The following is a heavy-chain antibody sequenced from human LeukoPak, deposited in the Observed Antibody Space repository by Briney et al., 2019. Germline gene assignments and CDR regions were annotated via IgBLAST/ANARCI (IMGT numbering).Heavy chain of an antibody. CDR2: ISGSGGST. D-gene: IGHD5-12*01. V-gene: IGHV3-23*01. Sequence: GGSLRLSCAASGFTFSSYAMSWVRQAPGKGLEWVSAISGSGGSTYYADSVKGRFTISRDNSKNTLYLQMNSLRAEDTAVYYCAKGREAGGYDRVRQGNYFDYWGQGTLVTVSS. CDR3: AKGREAGGYDRVRQGNYFDY. J-gene: IGHJ4*02. CDR1: GFTFSSYA.